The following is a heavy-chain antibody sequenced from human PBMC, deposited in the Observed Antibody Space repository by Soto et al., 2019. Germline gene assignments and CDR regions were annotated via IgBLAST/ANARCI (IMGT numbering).Heavy chain of an antibody. V-gene: IGHV3-30-3*01. J-gene: IGHJ6*02. CDR2: ISYDGSNK. CDR3: ARDPASGITGTTGVYYYGMDV. CDR1: GFTFSSYA. D-gene: IGHD1-7*01. Sequence: GGSLRLSCAASGFTFSSYAMHWVRQAPGKGLEWVAVISYDGSNKYYADSVKGRFTISRDNSKNTLYLQMNSLRAEDTAVYYCARDPASGITGTTGVYYYGMDVWGQGTTVTVSS.